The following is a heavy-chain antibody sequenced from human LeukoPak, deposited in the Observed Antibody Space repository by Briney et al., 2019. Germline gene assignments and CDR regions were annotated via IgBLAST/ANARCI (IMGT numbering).Heavy chain of an antibody. V-gene: IGHV1-69*13. CDR3: ARDNYDFWSPTGFDP. J-gene: IGHJ5*02. CDR1: GGTFSSYA. D-gene: IGHD3-3*01. Sequence: SVKVSCTASGGTFSSYAISWVRQAPGQGLEWTGGTIPIFGTANYAQKFQGRVTITADESTSTAYMELSSLRSEDTAVYYCARDNYDFWSPTGFDPWGQGTLVTVSS. CDR2: TIPIFGTA.